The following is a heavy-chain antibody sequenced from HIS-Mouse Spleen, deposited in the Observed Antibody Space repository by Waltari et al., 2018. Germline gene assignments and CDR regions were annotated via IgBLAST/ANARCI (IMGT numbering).Heavy chain of an antibody. D-gene: IGHD3-10*01. J-gene: IGHJ4*02. CDR3: ARVTMVRGVIIDY. CDR2: IYYSGGT. V-gene: IGHV4-39*07. CDR1: GGSISSSSYY. Sequence: QLQLQESGPGLVKPSETLSLTCTVSGGSISSSSYYWGWIRQPPGKGLEWIGSIYYSGGTYYNPSLKSLVTISVDTSKNQFSLKLGSVTAADTAVYYCARVTMVRGVIIDYWGQGTLVTVSS.